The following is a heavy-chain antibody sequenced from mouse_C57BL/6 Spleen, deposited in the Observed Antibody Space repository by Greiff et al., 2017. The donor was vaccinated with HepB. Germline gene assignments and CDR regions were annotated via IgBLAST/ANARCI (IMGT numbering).Heavy chain of an antibody. Sequence: QVQLQQPGAELVRPGSSVKLSCKASGYTFTSYWMHWVKQRPIQGLEWIGNIDPSDSETHYNQKFKDKATLTVDKSSSTAYMQLSSLTSEDSAVYYGARWNSDYAMDYWGQGTSVTVSS. D-gene: IGHD3-1*01. CDR3: ARWNSDYAMDY. V-gene: IGHV1-52*01. CDR2: IDPSDSET. CDR1: GYTFTSYW. J-gene: IGHJ4*01.